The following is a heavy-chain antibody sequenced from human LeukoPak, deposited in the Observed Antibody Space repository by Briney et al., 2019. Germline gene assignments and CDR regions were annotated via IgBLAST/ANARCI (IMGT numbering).Heavy chain of an antibody. J-gene: IGHJ6*03. D-gene: IGHD2-21*02. CDR2: ISSGSSSTI. Sequence: GGSLRLSCAASGFTLSTYSMNWVRQAPGKGLEWVSYISSGSSSTIYYADSVKGRFTISRDNAKDSLYLQMNSLRAEATAVYYCARARGDHLYYYYYYMDIWGKGTTVTVSS. V-gene: IGHV3-48*01. CDR1: GFTLSTYS. CDR3: ARARGDHLYYYYYYMDI.